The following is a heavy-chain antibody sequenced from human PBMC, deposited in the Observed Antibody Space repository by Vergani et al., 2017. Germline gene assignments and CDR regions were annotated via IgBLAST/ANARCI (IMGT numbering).Heavy chain of an antibody. CDR1: GFTFSSYA. Sequence: VQLLESGGGLVQPGGSLRLSCAASGFTFSSYAMHWVRQAPGKGLEWVAVISYDGSNKYYADSVKGRFTISRDNSKNTLYLQMNSLRAEDTAVYYCARGRGSSSFNWFDPWGQGTLVTVSS. V-gene: IGHV3-30-3*01. CDR2: ISYDGSNK. CDR3: ARGRGSSSFNWFDP. D-gene: IGHD6-13*01. J-gene: IGHJ5*02.